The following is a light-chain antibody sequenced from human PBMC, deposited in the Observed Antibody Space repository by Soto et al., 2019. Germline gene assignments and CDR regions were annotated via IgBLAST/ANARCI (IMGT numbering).Light chain of an antibody. CDR3: QQSYSTPLVP. CDR1: QSISSY. Sequence: DIPMTQSPSSLSASVGDRVTITCRAGQSISSYLNWYQQKPGKAPKLLIYAASSVQSGVPSRSSGSGSGTDFTLTISSLQPEDFATEYCQQSYSTPLVPFGPGTKVDIK. CDR2: AAS. J-gene: IGKJ3*01. V-gene: IGKV1-39*01.